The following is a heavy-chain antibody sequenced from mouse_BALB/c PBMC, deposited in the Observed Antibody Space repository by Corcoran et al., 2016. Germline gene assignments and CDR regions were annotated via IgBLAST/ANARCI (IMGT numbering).Heavy chain of an antibody. CDR3: ARDGNYYFDY. CDR2: IHPNHGGT. CDR1: GYTFTDYY. J-gene: IGHJ2*01. V-gene: IGHV1-26*01. Sequence: EVQMQQSGPELVKPRASVKMSCKASGYTFTDYYMKWVKQSHGKGLEWIGDIHPNHGGTSYNQKFKGKATLTVDKSPSTAYMQLNSLTSEDSAVYYCARDGNYYFDYWGQGTTLTVSS. D-gene: IGHD2-1*01.